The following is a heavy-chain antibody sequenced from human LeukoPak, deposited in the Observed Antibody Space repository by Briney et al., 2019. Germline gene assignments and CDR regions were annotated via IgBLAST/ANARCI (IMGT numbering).Heavy chain of an antibody. CDR2: INHSGGT. D-gene: IGHD1-1*01. CDR1: GGPFSGYS. Sequence: SETLSLTCAVYGGPFSGYSWSWIRQPPGKGLAWIGEINHSGGTNYNPSLKSRVTISVDTSRNQFSLKLSSVTAAETAVYYCARGRAYNWNWFDPWGQRTLVTISS. V-gene: IGHV4-34*01. J-gene: IGHJ5*02. CDR3: ARGRAYNWNWFDP.